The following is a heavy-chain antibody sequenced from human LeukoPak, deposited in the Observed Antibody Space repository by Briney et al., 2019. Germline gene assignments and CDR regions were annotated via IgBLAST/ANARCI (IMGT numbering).Heavy chain of an antibody. D-gene: IGHD2-15*01. V-gene: IGHV3-33*01. J-gene: IGHJ4*02. CDR2: IWYDGSNK. Sequence: PGGSLRLSCAASGFTFSNYGMHCLRQAPGKGLEWVAIIWYDGSNKYYADSVKGRFTISRDNSKNTLFLQMNSLRPDETALYYCASDRSSGALDYWGQGTRVTVSS. CDR3: ASDRSSGALDY. CDR1: GFTFSNYG.